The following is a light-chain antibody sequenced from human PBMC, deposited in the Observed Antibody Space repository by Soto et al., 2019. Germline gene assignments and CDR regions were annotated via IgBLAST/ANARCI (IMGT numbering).Light chain of an antibody. CDR1: RTISSW. CDR3: QQYNGYST. V-gene: IGKV1-5*01. J-gene: IGKJ2*01. Sequence: DIRITQSHSALSASVGDRVAITCRASRTISSWLAWYHQRPGKAPKLLIYDGTNLEDGVPSRLSGSRSATEFTRTFSSIQPYDGALYHCQQYNGYSTVGQGTYLDI. CDR2: DGT.